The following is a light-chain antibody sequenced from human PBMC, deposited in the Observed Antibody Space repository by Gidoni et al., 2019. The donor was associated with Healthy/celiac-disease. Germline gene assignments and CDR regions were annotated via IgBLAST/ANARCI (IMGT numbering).Light chain of an antibody. CDR1: QSVSSN. V-gene: IGKV3-15*01. CDR2: GAS. J-gene: IGKJ3*01. CDR3: QQYNNWPPFT. Sequence: EIVMTQSPATLSVSPGERATLPCRASQSVSSNLAWYQQKPGQAPRLLIYGASTRATGIPARCSGSGSGTEFTLTISSLQSEDFAVYYCQQYNNWPPFTFGPGTKVDIK.